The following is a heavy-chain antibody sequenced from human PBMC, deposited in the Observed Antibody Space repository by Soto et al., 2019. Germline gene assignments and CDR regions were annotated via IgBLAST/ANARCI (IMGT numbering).Heavy chain of an antibody. D-gene: IGHD3-16*02. V-gene: IGHV2-5*02. CDR3: AHSSVWGSHRHFDY. J-gene: IGHJ4*02. CDR1: GFSLSTSGVG. Sequence: SGPTLVNPPQTLTLTCTFSGFSLSTSGVGVGWIRQPPGKALEWLALIYWDDDKRYSASLKSRLTIAKDTSKNQVVLTVTIMDPVYTATYYCAHSSVWGSHRHFDYWGQGTLVTVSS. CDR2: IYWDDDK.